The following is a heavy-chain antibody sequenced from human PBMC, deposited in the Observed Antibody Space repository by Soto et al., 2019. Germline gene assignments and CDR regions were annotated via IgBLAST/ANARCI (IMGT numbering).Heavy chain of an antibody. CDR2: INHSGST. D-gene: IGHD6-6*01. Sequence: QVQLQQWGAGLLKPSETLSLTCAVYGGSFSGYSWSWIRQPPGKGLEWIGEINHSGSTNYNPSLKSRVTISVDTSKNQFSLKLSSVTAADTAVYYCARGPLVGDYYYGMDVWGQGTTVTVSS. J-gene: IGHJ6*02. CDR3: ARGPLVGDYYYGMDV. V-gene: IGHV4-34*01. CDR1: GGSFSGYS.